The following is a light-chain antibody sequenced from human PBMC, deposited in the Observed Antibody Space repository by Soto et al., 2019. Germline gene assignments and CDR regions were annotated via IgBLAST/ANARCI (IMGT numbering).Light chain of an antibody. V-gene: IGLV1-40*01. CDR1: RSNIGAGFD. CDR2: GND. J-gene: IGLJ1*01. Sequence: QSVLTQPPAVSGAAGQSVTISCSGRRSNIGAGFDVHWYQQFPGGAPKCLIFGNDNRPAGVPKRFSGSRSGSSASLAIAGLQPEDEAFYYCQAYDGGLSGSVFGTGTKVTVL. CDR3: QAYDGGLSGSV.